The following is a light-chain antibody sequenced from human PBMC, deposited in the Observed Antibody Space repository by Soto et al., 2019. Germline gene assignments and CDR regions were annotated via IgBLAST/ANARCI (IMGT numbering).Light chain of an antibody. CDR1: QTVSSSY. Sequence: EIVLTQSPGTLSLSPGERATLSCRASQTVSSSYLAWYQQKPGQAPRLLIYGASSRATGIPDRFSGGGSGTDFTLTISRLEPEDFAVYYCQKYGSSPGTFGQGTKVEIK. J-gene: IGKJ1*01. V-gene: IGKV3-20*01. CDR2: GAS. CDR3: QKYGSSPGT.